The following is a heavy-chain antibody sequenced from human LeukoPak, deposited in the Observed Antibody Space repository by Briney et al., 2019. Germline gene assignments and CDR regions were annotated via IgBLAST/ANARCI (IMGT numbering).Heavy chain of an antibody. CDR2: ISGSGNNT. Sequence: GGSLRLSCAASGFTFSSYAMSWVRQAPGKGLEWVSAISGSGNNTYYADSVKGRLTISRDNSKNTLYLQMNSLRAEDTAIYYCAKDSVLLWFGELLYFDYWGQGTLVTVSS. CDR3: AKDSVLLWFGELLYFDY. CDR1: GFTFSSYA. V-gene: IGHV3-23*01. D-gene: IGHD3-10*01. J-gene: IGHJ4*02.